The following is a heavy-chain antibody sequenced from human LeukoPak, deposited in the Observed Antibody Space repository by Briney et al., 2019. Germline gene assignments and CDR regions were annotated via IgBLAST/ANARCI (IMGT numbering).Heavy chain of an antibody. CDR2: IYYSGST. Sequence: PSETLSLTCTVSGGSISSSRYYWGWIRQPPGKGLEWIGSIYYSGSTYYNPSLKSRVTISVDTSKNQFSLKLSSVTAADTAVYYCARDLSDGDCFDYWGQGTLVTVSS. CDR3: ARDLSDGDCFDY. D-gene: IGHD2-15*01. J-gene: IGHJ4*02. CDR1: GGSISSSRYY. V-gene: IGHV4-39*07.